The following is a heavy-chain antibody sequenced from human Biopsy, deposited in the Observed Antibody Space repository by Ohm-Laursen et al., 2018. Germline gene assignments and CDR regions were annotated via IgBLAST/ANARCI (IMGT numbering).Heavy chain of an antibody. Sequence: SLRLSCAASGFSVSSYDMNWVRQAPGKGLEWISYISETSSHIYDADSVRGRITVARDNAKNSLYLQLNSLRAEDTAVYYCARDSSGTARAGGMDAGGKGTPVTASS. D-gene: IGHD6-6*01. CDR2: ISETSSHI. CDR3: ARDSSGTARAGGMDA. V-gene: IGHV3-21*01. CDR1: GFSVSSYD. J-gene: IGHJ6*04.